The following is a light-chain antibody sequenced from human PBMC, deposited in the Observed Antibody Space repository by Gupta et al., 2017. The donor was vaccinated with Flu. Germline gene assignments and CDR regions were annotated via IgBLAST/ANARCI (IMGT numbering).Light chain of an antibody. CDR2: EGD. CDR3: SSYVGRRPVV. V-gene: IGLV2-23*01. J-gene: IGLJ2*01. CDR1: TSEGRSYSL. Sequence: SITTSFTGATSEGRSYSLVSWYQQHPDKAPKLIIYEGDKRPSGVSDRFSGSNSADTASLTISGLLPEDEADYYCSSYVGRRPVVFGGGTKLTAL.